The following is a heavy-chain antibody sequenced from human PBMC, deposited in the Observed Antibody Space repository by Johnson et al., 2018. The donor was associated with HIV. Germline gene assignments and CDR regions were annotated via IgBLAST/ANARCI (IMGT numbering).Heavy chain of an antibody. CDR1: GFTFTNAW. J-gene: IGHJ3*02. Sequence: QVQLVESGGGLVQPGGSLRLSCAASGFTFTNAWMNWVRQAPGKGLEWVAFIRYDGSNKYYADSVKGRFTISRDNSKNTLYLQMNSLRAEDTAVYYCARDPDIWGQGTMVTVSS. CDR2: IRYDGSNK. V-gene: IGHV3-30*02. CDR3: ARDPDI.